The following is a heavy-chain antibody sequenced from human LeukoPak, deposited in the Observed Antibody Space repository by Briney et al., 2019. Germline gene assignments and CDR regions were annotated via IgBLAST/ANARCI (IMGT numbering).Heavy chain of an antibody. D-gene: IGHD3-10*01. CDR2: INPNSGGT. CDR1: GYTFCGYY. Sequence: ASVKVSCKASGYTFCGYYIFWVRRAPGQGLEWMGWINPNSGGTNYAQEFQGRVTMTRDTSITTAYMELSTLRSDDTAVYYCALIGDHAWFDPWGQGTLVTVSS. V-gene: IGHV1-2*02. CDR3: ALIGDHAWFDP. J-gene: IGHJ5*02.